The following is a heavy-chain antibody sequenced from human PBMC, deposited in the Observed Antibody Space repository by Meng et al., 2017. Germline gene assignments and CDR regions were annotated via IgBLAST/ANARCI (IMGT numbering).Heavy chain of an antibody. V-gene: IGHV3-23*01. CDR2: ISGSGGST. CDR1: GFTFSSYA. J-gene: IGHJ4*02. D-gene: IGHD1-26*01. CDR3: AKDLERWELTPDY. Sequence: GESLKISCAASGFTFSSYAMSWVRQAPGKGLEWVSAISGSGGSTYYADSVKGRFTISRDNSKNTLYLQMNSLRAEDTAVYYCAKDLERWELTPDYWGQGTLVTVSS.